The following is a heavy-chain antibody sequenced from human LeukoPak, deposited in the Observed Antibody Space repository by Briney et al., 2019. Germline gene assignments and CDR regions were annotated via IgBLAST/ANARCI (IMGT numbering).Heavy chain of an antibody. CDR3: ATTLGGGTYCSSTSCYAFDI. V-gene: IGHV3-53*05. CDR1: GFTVSSNY. Sequence: GGSLRLSCAASGFTVSSNYMSWVRQAPGKGLEWVSVIYSGGSTYYADSVKGRFTISRDNSKNTLYLQMNSLRAEDTAVYYCATTLGGGTYCSSTSCYAFDIWGQGTMVTVSS. CDR2: IYSGGST. D-gene: IGHD2-2*01. J-gene: IGHJ3*02.